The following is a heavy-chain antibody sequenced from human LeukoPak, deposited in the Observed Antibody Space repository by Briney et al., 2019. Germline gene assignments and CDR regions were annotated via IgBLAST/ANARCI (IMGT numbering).Heavy chain of an antibody. CDR1: GGSITNYY. Sequence: PSETLSLTCTVSGGSITNYYWSWIRQPPGKGLEWIGYIYHSGSTNYNASLKSQVSISIDTSKNQFSLKLTSVTAADTAVYYCARQTGSGLFILPGGQGTLVTVSS. CDR3: ARQTGSGLFILP. CDR2: IYHSGST. D-gene: IGHD3/OR15-3a*01. J-gene: IGHJ4*02. V-gene: IGHV4-59*08.